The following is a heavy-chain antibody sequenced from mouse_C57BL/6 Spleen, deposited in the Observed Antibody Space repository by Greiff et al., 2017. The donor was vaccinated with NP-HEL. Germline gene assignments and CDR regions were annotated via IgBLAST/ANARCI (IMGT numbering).Heavy chain of an antibody. Sequence: VHLVESGAELVRPGTSVKMSCKASGYTFTNYWIGWTKQRPGHGLEWIGDIYPGGGYTNYNEKFKGKATLTADKSSSTAYMQFSSLSSEDSAIYYCARMVTGYWYFDVWGTGTTVTVSS. J-gene: IGHJ1*03. V-gene: IGHV1-63*01. CDR1: GYTFTNYW. CDR2: IYPGGGYT. CDR3: ARMVTGYWYFDV. D-gene: IGHD2-1*01.